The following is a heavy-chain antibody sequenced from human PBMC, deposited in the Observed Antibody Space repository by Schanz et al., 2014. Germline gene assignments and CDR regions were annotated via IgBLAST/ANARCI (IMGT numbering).Heavy chain of an antibody. J-gene: IGHJ3*01. D-gene: IGHD3-10*01. Sequence: QVQLVQSGAEVKKPGASVKVSCKASGYTFTSYYMHWVRQAPGKGLEWLGGFDVEDGETIYAQKFQGRVTMTEDTATETAYMELSGLRSGDTAVYYCATDRPLRRVRGSNACDAWGQGTMVTVSS. CDR3: ATDRPLRRVRGSNACDA. V-gene: IGHV1-24*01. CDR2: FDVEDGET. CDR1: GYTFTSYY.